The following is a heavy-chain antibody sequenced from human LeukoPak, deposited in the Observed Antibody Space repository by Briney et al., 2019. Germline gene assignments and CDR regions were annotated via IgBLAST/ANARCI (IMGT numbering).Heavy chain of an antibody. J-gene: IGHJ5*02. V-gene: IGHV3-9*03. CDR2: ISWNSGSI. Sequence: GGSLRLSCAASGFTFDDYAMHWVRQAPGKGLEWVSGISWNSGSIGYADSVKGRFTISRDNAKNSLYLQMSSLRAEDMALYYCAKDRYSSSGSLVTWGQGTLVTVSS. CDR3: AKDRYSSSGSLVT. CDR1: GFTFDDYA. D-gene: IGHD6-6*01.